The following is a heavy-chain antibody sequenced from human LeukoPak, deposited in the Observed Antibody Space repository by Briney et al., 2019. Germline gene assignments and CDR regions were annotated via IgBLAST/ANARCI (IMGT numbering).Heavy chain of an antibody. J-gene: IGHJ4*02. CDR1: GFTFKSHW. CDR2: LRTDSTRE. V-gene: IGHV3-74*01. Sequence: PGGSLRLSCAASGFTFKSHWMHWVRQSPGKGLVWVSRLRTDSTRENYADSVKGRFTVSRDNAKNTLYLQLNSLRVDDTAVYYCARGERRGPLDYWGQGTLVTVSS. CDR3: ARGERRGPLDY. D-gene: IGHD1-1*01.